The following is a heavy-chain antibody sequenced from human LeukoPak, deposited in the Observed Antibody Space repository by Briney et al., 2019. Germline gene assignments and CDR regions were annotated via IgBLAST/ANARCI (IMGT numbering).Heavy chain of an antibody. J-gene: IGHJ6*02. CDR1: GYTFTSYG. CDR3: ARGAAILDRVRYCSGGSCYSEKDYYYGMDV. Sequence: ASVKVSCKASGYTFTSYGISWVRQAPGQGLEWMGWISAYNGNTNYAQKLQGRVSMTTDTSTSTAYMELRSLRSDDTAVYYCARGAAILDRVRYCSGGSCYSEKDYYYGMDVWGQGTTVTVSS. D-gene: IGHD2-15*01. V-gene: IGHV1-18*01. CDR2: ISAYNGNT.